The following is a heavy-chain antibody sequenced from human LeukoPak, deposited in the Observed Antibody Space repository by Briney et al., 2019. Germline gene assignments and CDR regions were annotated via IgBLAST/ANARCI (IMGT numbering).Heavy chain of an antibody. D-gene: IGHD3-10*01. CDR1: GGSISSGGYY. Sequence: SQTLSLTCTVSGGSISSGGYYWSWIRQHPGKGLGWIGYIYYSGSTYYNPSLKSRVTISVDTSKNQFSLKLSSVTAADTAVYYCARDVNYYGSGRYNWFDPWGQGTLVTVSS. J-gene: IGHJ5*02. CDR2: IYYSGST. CDR3: ARDVNYYGSGRYNWFDP. V-gene: IGHV4-31*03.